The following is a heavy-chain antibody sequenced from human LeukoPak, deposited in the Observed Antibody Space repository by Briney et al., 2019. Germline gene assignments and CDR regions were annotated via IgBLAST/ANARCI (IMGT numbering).Heavy chain of an antibody. Sequence: GGSLRLSCVTSGFSFSTYDMSWVRQAPGKGLEWVSGITANTRGSITYYADSVKGLFTISRDSSKDTLYLQMNSLRAEDTAVYFCARGGYFSFDYWGQGTLVTVSS. CDR1: GFSFSTYD. CDR2: ITANTRGSIT. CDR3: ARGGYFSFDY. J-gene: IGHJ4*02. D-gene: IGHD2/OR15-2a*01. V-gene: IGHV3-23*01.